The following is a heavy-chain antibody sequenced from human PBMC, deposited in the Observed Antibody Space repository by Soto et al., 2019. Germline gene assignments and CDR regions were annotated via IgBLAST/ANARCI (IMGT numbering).Heavy chain of an antibody. CDR2: ISSSSSYI. V-gene: IGHV3-21*01. D-gene: IGHD4-17*01. CDR3: ARDGPRIDYGVKDAFDI. Sequence: EVQLVESGGGLVKPGGSLRLACAASGFTFSSYSMNWVRQAPGKGLERVAAISSSSSYIYYADSVKGRFTISIDNPTNSLYRQMNSLRAEDTAVYYCARDGPRIDYGVKDAFDIWGQGTLVTVSS. J-gene: IGHJ3*02. CDR1: GFTFSSYS.